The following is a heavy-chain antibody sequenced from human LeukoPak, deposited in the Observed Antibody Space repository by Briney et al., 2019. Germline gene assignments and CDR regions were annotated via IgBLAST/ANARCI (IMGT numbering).Heavy chain of an antibody. CDR3: ARDWGDGYTSDAFDI. V-gene: IGHV3-53*01. CDR2: IYSGGST. D-gene: IGHD5-24*01. Sequence: PGGSLRLSCAASGFTVISNYMSWVRQAPGKGLEWVSVIYSGGSTYYADSVKGRFTISRDNSKNTLYLQMNSLRAEDTAVYYCARDWGDGYTSDAFDIWGQRTMVTVSS. CDR1: GFTVISNY. J-gene: IGHJ3*02.